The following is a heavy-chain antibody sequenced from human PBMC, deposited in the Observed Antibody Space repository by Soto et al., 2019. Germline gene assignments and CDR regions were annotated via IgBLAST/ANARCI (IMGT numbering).Heavy chain of an antibody. CDR2: IYTGGST. V-gene: IGHV3-53*01. D-gene: IGHD4-17*01. CDR1: GFTVSSDY. Sequence: EVQLVESGGGLIQPGGSLRLSCAASGFTVSSDYMSWVRQAPGKGLEWVSVIYTGGSTYYADSVKCRFTFSRDNSKNTMYLQMNSLRAEDTDVYYCARAYGGNPALFDPWGQGTLVTVSS. CDR3: ARAYGGNPALFDP. J-gene: IGHJ5*02.